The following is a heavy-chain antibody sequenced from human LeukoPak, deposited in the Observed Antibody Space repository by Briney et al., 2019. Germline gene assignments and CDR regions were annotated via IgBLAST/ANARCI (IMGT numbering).Heavy chain of an antibody. CDR3: ARQHRFHSFDY. Sequence: SETLSLTCGVSDDSMSISSYYWGWIRQPRGEGLGWLGSIRYHGRPDYTTPLTSRVTLSIDTYTRLFPMRLRSVTAADTAVYFCARQHRFHSFDYSGQGAPVTVSS. J-gene: IGHJ4*02. CDR2: IRYHGRP. V-gene: IGHV4-39*06. D-gene: IGHD6-13*01. CDR1: DDSMSISSYY.